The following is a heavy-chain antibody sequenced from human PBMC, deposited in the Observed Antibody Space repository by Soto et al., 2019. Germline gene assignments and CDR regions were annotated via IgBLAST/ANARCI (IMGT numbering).Heavy chain of an antibody. Sequence: QVQLQESGPGLVKPSQTLSLTCTVSGGPISSGGYYWSWIRQHPGKELEWIGFIYYSGSTYYNPSLKSRVTISVDTSKSQLSLKRSSVTAANTAVYYFSRGGATHIYYWGQGTLGTVSS. CDR2: IYYSGST. CDR1: GGPISSGGYY. CDR3: SRGGATHIYY. V-gene: IGHV4-31*03. D-gene: IGHD1-1*01. J-gene: IGHJ4*02.